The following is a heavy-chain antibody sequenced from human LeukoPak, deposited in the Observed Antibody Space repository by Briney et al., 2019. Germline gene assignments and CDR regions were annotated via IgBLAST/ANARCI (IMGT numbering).Heavy chain of an antibody. Sequence: SVKVSCKASGGTFSSYAISWVRQAPGQGLEWMGGIIPIFGTANYAQKFQGRVTITTDESTSTAYMELSSLRSEDTAVYYRASGTAPRYCSSTSCPAAAFDIWGQGTMVTVSS. V-gene: IGHV1-69*05. CDR1: GGTFSSYA. CDR2: IIPIFGTA. J-gene: IGHJ3*02. CDR3: ASGTAPRYCSSTSCPAAAFDI. D-gene: IGHD2-2*01.